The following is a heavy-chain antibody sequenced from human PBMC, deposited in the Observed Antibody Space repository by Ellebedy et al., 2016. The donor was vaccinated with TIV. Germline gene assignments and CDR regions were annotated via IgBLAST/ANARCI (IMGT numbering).Heavy chain of an antibody. V-gene: IGHV3-23*01. CDR1: GFTLNTYA. Sequence: GESLKISCAASGFTLNTYAMSWVRQAPGKGLEWVSSISGTGGSTWYADSVQGRFTISRDNSKNTLSLQMNSLRADDTAVYYCAKTGGYIYGLPDFWGQGTLVTVSS. CDR3: AKTGGYIYGLPDF. CDR2: ISGTGGST. D-gene: IGHD5-18*01. J-gene: IGHJ4*02.